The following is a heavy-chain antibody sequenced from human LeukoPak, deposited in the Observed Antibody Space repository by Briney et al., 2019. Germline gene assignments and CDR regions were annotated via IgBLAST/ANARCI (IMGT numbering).Heavy chain of an antibody. J-gene: IGHJ4*02. CDR3: ARRGPQGDSRLEWLPHSPDY. V-gene: IGHV5-51*01. D-gene: IGHD3-3*01. CDR1: GYSFTSYW. CDR2: IYPGDSDT. Sequence: GESLKISCKGSGYSFTSYWIGWVRQMPGKGLEWMGIIYPGDSDTRYSPSFQGQVTISADKSISTAYLQWSSLKASDTAMYYCARRGPQGDSRLEWLPHSPDYWGQGTLVTVSS.